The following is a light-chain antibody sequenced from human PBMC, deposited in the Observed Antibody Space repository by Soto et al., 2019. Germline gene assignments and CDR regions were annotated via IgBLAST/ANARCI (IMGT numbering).Light chain of an antibody. J-gene: IGLJ2*01. CDR1: SSNIGGGYD. Sequence: QSVLTQPPSVSGTPGQRVTISCTGGSSNIGGGYDVHWYQQLPGTAPKLLIYGNSNRPSGVPDRFSGSKSGTSASLVITGLQAEDEADYYCQAYDNNLSGPYVVFGGGTKLTVL. V-gene: IGLV1-40*01. CDR2: GNS. CDR3: QAYDNNLSGPYVV.